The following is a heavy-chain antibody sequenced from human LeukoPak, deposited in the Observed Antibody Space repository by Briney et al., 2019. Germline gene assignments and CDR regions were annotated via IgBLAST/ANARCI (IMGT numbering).Heavy chain of an antibody. Sequence: ASVKVSCKASGYTFTSYDINWVRQATGQGLEWMGWMNPNSGNTGYAQKFQGRVTMTRNTSISTAYMELSSLRSEDTAVYYCASRRSHSLRLKRGNWFDPWGQGTLVTVSS. J-gene: IGHJ5*02. CDR3: ASRRSHSLRLKRGNWFDP. D-gene: IGHD3-10*01. V-gene: IGHV1-8*01. CDR1: GYTFTSYD. CDR2: MNPNSGNT.